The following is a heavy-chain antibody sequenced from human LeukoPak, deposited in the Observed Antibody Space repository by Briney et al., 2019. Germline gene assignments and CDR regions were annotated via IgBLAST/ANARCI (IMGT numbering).Heavy chain of an antibody. Sequence: GGSLRLSCAASGFTFSNYDMHWVRQATGKGLEWVSAIGTAGDTYYPDSVKGRFTISRENAKNSLDLQMNSLRAGDTAVYYCARKVGQWLVTVAEYFQHWGQGTLVTVSS. D-gene: IGHD6-19*01. CDR3: ARKVGQWLVTVAEYFQH. CDR2: IGTAGDT. CDR1: GFTFSNYD. J-gene: IGHJ1*01. V-gene: IGHV3-13*01.